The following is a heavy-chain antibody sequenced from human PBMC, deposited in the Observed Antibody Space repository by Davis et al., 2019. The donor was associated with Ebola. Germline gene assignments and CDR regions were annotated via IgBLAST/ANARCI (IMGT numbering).Heavy chain of an antibody. V-gene: IGHV3-33*01. CDR2: IWYDGSKR. D-gene: IGHD2-21*02. Sequence: GESLKISCAASGFSFSNYGMHWVRQAPGEGLEWVAVIWYDGSKRYYADSVKGRFTISRDDSKNTLYLQMNSLRAEDTAVYYCARDKGVTAPDFDNWGQGTLVTVSS. CDR1: GFSFSNYG. CDR3: ARDKGVTAPDFDN. J-gene: IGHJ4*02.